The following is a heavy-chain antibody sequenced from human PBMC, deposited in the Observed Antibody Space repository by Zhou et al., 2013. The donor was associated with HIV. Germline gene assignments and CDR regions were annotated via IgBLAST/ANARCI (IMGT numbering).Heavy chain of an antibody. Sequence: QVQLQESGPGLVKPSQTLSLTCAVSGGSISSGNYYWSWIRQPAGKGLEWIGRIYASGSTKYNPSLKSRVTISVDRSKNQFSLKLSSATAADTAVYYCARRGYYYDSGGELDYWGQGPWSPSPQ. CDR3: ARRGYYYDSGGELDY. CDR2: IYASGST. J-gene: IGHJ4*02. V-gene: IGHV4-61*02. CDR1: GGSISSGNYY. D-gene: IGHD3-22*01.